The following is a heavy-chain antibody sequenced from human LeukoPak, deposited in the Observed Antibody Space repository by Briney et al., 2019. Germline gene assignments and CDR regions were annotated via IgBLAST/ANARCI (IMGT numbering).Heavy chain of an antibody. D-gene: IGHD1-26*01. CDR3: ARVEFGVGGPFGYDY. CDR2: INHSGST. V-gene: IGHV4-34*01. J-gene: IGHJ4*02. Sequence: SETLSLTCAVYGGSFSGYYWSWIRQPPGKGLEWIGEINHSGSTNYNPSLKSRVTISVDTSKNQFSLKLSSVTAADTAVYYCARVEFGVGGPFGYDYWGQGTLVTVSS. CDR1: GGSFSGYY.